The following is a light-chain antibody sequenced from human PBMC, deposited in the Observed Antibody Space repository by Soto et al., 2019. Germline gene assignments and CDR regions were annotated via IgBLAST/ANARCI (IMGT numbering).Light chain of an antibody. V-gene: IGLV2-14*01. CDR3: SSYTSSSTD. Sequence: QSVLTQPASVSGSPGQSITISCTGTSSDVGGYNYVSWYQQHPGKAPKLMIYDVSNRPSGVSNRFSGSKSGNTASLTISGLQAEDEADYYGSSYTSSSTDFGTGTKLTVL. CDR2: DVS. J-gene: IGLJ1*01. CDR1: SSDVGGYNY.